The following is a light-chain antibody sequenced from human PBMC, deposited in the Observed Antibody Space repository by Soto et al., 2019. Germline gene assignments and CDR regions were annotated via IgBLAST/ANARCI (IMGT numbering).Light chain of an antibody. Sequence: DIVMTQSPDSLAVSLVERATISCKSSQTVLDSSNNKDFLTWYQQKPGQPPKLLIYWASTREFAVPDRFSGSGSGTDFTLTISSLQAEDVAVYYCQQFYSSRRTFGQGNKVDI. CDR2: WAS. J-gene: IGKJ1*01. V-gene: IGKV4-1*01. CDR3: QQFYSSRRT. CDR1: QTVLDSSNNKDF.